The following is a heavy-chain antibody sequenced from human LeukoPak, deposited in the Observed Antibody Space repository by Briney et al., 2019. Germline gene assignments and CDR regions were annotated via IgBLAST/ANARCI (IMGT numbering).Heavy chain of an antibody. CDR3: ARGREDYSKGFDP. CDR1: GDSIISGSYY. V-gene: IGHV4-61*01. J-gene: IGHJ5*02. D-gene: IGHD2-15*01. Sequence: SETLSLTCTVSGDSIISGSYYWTWIRQPPGKGLEWIGHIYNSGSTNYNPSLKSRVTISVDTSKNQFSLKLSSVTAADTAVYYCARGREDYSKGFDPWGQGTLVTVSS. CDR2: IYNSGST.